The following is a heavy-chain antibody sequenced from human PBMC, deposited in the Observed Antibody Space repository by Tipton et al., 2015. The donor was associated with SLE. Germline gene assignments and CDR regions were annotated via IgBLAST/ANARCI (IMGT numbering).Heavy chain of an antibody. Sequence: TLSLTCAVYGGSFSGYYWSCIRQPSGKGLEWIGEINHSGSTNYNPSLKSRVTMSLDTSKNQFSLKLGSVTAADTAVYYCARDMGDAFDIWGQGTMVTVSS. CDR1: GGSFSGYY. D-gene: IGHD3-16*01. V-gene: IGHV4-34*01. J-gene: IGHJ3*02. CDR3: ARDMGDAFDI. CDR2: INHSGST.